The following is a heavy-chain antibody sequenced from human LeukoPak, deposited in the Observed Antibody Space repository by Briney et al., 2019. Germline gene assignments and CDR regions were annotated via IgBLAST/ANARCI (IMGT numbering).Heavy chain of an antibody. CDR2: ISGSGGST. CDR3: ARGTIQLWLDYFDY. Sequence: GGSLRLSCAASGFTFSSYAMSWVRQAPGKGLEWVSAISGSGGSTYYADSVKGRFTISRDNAKNSLYLQMNSLRAEDTAVYYCARGTIQLWLDYFDYWGQGTLVTVSS. D-gene: IGHD5-18*01. J-gene: IGHJ4*02. V-gene: IGHV3-23*01. CDR1: GFTFSSYA.